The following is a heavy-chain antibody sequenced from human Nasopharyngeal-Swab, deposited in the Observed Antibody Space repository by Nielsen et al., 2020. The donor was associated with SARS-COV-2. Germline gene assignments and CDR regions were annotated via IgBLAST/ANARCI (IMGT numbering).Heavy chain of an antibody. Sequence: GESLKISCAASGFDFWKYAMSWVRQAPGKGLEWVSTVSNNDGSLTFYADSVKGRFTISRDTSKNTVSLQMNSLRAEDTAVYYCAKGDFCPACAFDVWGQGTIVTVSS. D-gene: IGHD2-21*02. CDR1: GFDFWKYA. V-gene: IGHV3-23*01. J-gene: IGHJ3*01. CDR2: VSNNDGSLT. CDR3: AKGDFCPACAFDV.